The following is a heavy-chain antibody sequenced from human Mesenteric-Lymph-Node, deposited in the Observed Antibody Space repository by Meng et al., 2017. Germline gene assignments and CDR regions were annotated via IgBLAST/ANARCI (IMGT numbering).Heavy chain of an antibody. D-gene: IGHD6-13*01. Sequence: QVQLQQGGAGLLKPSETLSLTCAVYGEAFSGYFWSWSRQPPGKGLEWIGEINHSGSTNYNPSLKSRVTISVDTSKNQFSLKLSSVTAADTAVYYCARGGGNSWYIDYWGQGTLVTVSS. J-gene: IGHJ4*02. CDR3: ARGGGNSWYIDY. V-gene: IGHV4-34*01. CDR2: INHSGST. CDR1: GEAFSGYF.